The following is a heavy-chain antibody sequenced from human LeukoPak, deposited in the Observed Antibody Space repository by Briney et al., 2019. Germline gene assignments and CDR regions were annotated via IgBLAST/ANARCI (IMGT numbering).Heavy chain of an antibody. CDR1: GCTFTSYY. Sequence: ASVKVSCKASGCTFTSYYMHWVRQAPGQGLEWMGIINPSGGSTSYAQKFQGRVTMTRDTSTSTVYMELSSLRSEDTAVYYCARDGYYDSSGYYGRGFDYWGQGTLVTVSS. CDR3: ARDGYYDSSGYYGRGFDY. CDR2: INPSGGST. V-gene: IGHV1-46*01. D-gene: IGHD3-22*01. J-gene: IGHJ4*02.